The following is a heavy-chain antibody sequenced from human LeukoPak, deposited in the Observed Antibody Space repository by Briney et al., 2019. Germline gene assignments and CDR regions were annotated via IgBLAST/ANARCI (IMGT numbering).Heavy chain of an antibody. D-gene: IGHD4-17*01. V-gene: IGHV3-23*01. CDR2: ITARGDGT. CDR1: GGTFSSYA. Sequence: ASVKVSCKASGGTFSSYAISWVRQASGKGLEWVSAITARGDGTNYADSVRGRFTISRDNSKNTLYLQLSSLRVEDTAVYYCAKEGTVTNFVWVDVWGQGTTVTVSS. CDR3: AKEGTVTNFVWVDV. J-gene: IGHJ6*02.